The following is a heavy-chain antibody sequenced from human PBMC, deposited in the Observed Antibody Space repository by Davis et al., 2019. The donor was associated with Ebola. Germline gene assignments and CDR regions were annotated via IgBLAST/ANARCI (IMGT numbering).Heavy chain of an antibody. J-gene: IGHJ6*02. CDR1: GGYISGYY. CDR3: ARWPPLRVWYYGMDV. CDR2: INHSGST. V-gene: IGHV4-34*01. D-gene: IGHD2-21*01. Sequence: SETLSLTCTVSGGYISGYYWSWIRQPPGKGLEWIGEINHSGSTNYNPSLKSRVTISVDTSKNQFSLKLSSVTAADTAVYYCARWPPLRVWYYGMDVWGQGTTVTVSS.